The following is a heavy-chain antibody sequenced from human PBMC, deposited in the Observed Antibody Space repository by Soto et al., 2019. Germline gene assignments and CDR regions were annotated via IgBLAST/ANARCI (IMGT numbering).Heavy chain of an antibody. CDR2: INHSGST. J-gene: IGHJ4*02. Sequence: PSETLSLTCSVYGGSFSGYYWSWIRQPPGKGLEWIGEINHSGSTNYNPSLKSRVTISVDTSKNQFSLKLSSVTAADTAVYYCARAQRRFLRSCYYFDYCGPGTLVTVS. CDR3: ARAQRRFLRSCYYFDY. D-gene: IGHD2-15*01. CDR1: GGSFSGYY. V-gene: IGHV4-34*01.